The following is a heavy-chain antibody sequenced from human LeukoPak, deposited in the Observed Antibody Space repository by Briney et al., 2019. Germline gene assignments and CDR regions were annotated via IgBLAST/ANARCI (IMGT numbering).Heavy chain of an antibody. V-gene: IGHV3-74*01. J-gene: IGHJ3*01. Sequence: GGSLRLSCAASGFTFSDYAMSWVRQAPGKGLVWVSRINSDGTNTDYADSVKGRFTISRDNAKNTLYMQMNSQRVDDTAVYYCVREASGVSSSAFDVWGQGTMVTVSS. D-gene: IGHD1-26*01. CDR2: INSDGTNT. CDR3: VREASGVSSSAFDV. CDR1: GFTFSDYA.